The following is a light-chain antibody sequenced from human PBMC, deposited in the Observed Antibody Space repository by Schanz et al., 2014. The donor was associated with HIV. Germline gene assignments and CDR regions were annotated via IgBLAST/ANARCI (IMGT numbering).Light chain of an antibody. Sequence: QSVLTQPPSASGTPGQSVTISCSGSSSNIGSNAVHWYQQLPGTAPKLLIYNTYHRPSGVPDRFSGSDSGASASLAISGLQSEDEADYYCAGWDDSLNVWVFGGGTKLTVL. CDR1: SSNIGSNA. CDR3: AGWDDSLNVWV. CDR2: NTY. J-gene: IGLJ3*02. V-gene: IGLV1-44*01.